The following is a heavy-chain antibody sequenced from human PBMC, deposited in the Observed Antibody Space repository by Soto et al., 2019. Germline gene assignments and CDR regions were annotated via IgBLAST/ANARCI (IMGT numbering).Heavy chain of an antibody. CDR1: GFTFSTYA. CDR3: VKGFSKGDV. CDR2: ISGSGGSI. Sequence: EVQLLESGGGLVQPGGSLRLSCAASGFTFSTYAMNWVRQAPGNGLEWVSAISGSGGSIHYADSVKGRFTLSRDNSKNTLYRRMNSLTEEDTTVYHCVKGFSKGDVCSQGTRDTISS. D-gene: IGHD3-10*01. V-gene: IGHV3-23*01. J-gene: IGHJ6*02.